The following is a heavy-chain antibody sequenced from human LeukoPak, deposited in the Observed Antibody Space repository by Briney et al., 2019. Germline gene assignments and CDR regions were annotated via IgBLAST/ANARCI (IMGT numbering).Heavy chain of an antibody. J-gene: IGHJ4*02. CDR1: GFTFSSYA. V-gene: IGHV3-23*01. CDR2: ISGSGDNT. CDR3: AKGSYYDSSGSFYFDY. Sequence: GSLRLSCAASGFTFSSYAMSWVRPAPGKGLEWVSGISGSGDNTYYADSVKGRFTIYRDNSKNTLYVQVNSLGTEDTAAYYCAKGSYYDSSGSFYFDYWGQGTLVTVSS. D-gene: IGHD3-22*01.